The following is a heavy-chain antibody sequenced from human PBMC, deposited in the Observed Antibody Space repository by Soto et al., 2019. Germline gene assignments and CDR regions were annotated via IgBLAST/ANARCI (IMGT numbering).Heavy chain of an antibody. CDR2: IYSGGST. J-gene: IGHJ4*02. Sequence: PGGSLRLSCAASGFTVSSSYMSWVRQAPGKGLEWVSVIYSGGSTYYADSVKGRFTISRHNSKNTLYLQMNSLRAEDTAVYYCARDTGYCGGDCYLAYWGQGTLVTVSS. V-gene: IGHV3-53*04. D-gene: IGHD2-21*01. CDR1: GFTVSSSY. CDR3: ARDTGYCGGDCYLAY.